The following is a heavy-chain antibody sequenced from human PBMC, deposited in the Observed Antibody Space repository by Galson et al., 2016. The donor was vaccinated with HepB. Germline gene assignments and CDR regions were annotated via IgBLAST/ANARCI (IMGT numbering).Heavy chain of an antibody. CDR2: INESGST. Sequence: SETLSLTCQVSGGSLSGYYWSWIRQPPGKGLEWIGEINESGSTNNNVSLKSRVSMSVDTSKKQFSLKLNSVTAADTAVFFCAGGRHRGDSTGYAYWGPGILVTVSS. CDR1: GGSLSGYY. D-gene: IGHD3-9*01. CDR3: AGGRHRGDSTGYAY. J-gene: IGHJ4*02. V-gene: IGHV4-34*01.